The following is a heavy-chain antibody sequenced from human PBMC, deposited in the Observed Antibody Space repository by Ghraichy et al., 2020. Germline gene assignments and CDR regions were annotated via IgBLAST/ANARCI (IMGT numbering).Heavy chain of an antibody. V-gene: IGHV4-38-2*02. J-gene: IGHJ4*02. CDR2: IYHSGST. CDR1: GYSISSGYY. Sequence: SETLSLTCTVSGYSISSGYYWGWIRQPPGEGLEWIANIYHSGSTYYNLSLKSRVTISVDTAKNQFSLKLSSVTAADTAVYYCAREGSGNSFDFWGQGTLVTVSS. D-gene: IGHD6-19*01. CDR3: AREGSGNSFDF.